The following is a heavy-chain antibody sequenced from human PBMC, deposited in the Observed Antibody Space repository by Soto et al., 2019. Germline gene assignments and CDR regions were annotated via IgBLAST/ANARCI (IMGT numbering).Heavy chain of an antibody. CDR3: AGPLGLEWVFTFDY. CDR2: IWYDGSNK. D-gene: IGHD3-3*01. CDR1: GFTFSSYG. V-gene: IGHV3-33*01. Sequence: QVQLVESGGGVVQPGRSLRLSCAASGFTFSSYGMHWVRQAPGKGLEWVAVIWYDGSNKYYADSVKGRFTISRDNSKNTLYLQMNSLRAEDTAVCYCAGPLGLEWVFTFDYWGQGTLVTVSS. J-gene: IGHJ4*02.